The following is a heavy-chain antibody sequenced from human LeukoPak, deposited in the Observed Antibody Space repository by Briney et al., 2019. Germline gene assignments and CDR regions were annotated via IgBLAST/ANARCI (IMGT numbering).Heavy chain of an antibody. CDR2: ISDDGSRQ. J-gene: IGHJ4*02. Sequence: GGSLRLSCAASGFTFSSYTMNWVRQAPGKGLEWVAFISDDGSRQHYADSVKGRFTISRDNSKNTLNLQMNSLRAEDTAVYYCVKDRTGTYTLDYWGQGTLVTVSS. CDR1: GFTFSSYT. V-gene: IGHV3-30-3*01. D-gene: IGHD3-10*01. CDR3: VKDRTGTYTLDY.